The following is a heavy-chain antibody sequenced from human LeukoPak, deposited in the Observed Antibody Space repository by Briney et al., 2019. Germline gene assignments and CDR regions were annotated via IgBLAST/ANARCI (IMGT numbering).Heavy chain of an antibody. CDR3: ARDRSPEYSSGLAWFDP. Sequence: GGSLRLSCAASGFTFSSYAMHWVRQAPGKGLEWVAVISYDGSNKYYADSVKDRFTISRDNSKNTLYLQMNSLRAEDTAVYYCARDRSPEYSSGLAWFDPWGQGTLVTVSS. V-gene: IGHV3-30-3*01. J-gene: IGHJ5*02. D-gene: IGHD6-19*01. CDR1: GFTFSSYA. CDR2: ISYDGSNK.